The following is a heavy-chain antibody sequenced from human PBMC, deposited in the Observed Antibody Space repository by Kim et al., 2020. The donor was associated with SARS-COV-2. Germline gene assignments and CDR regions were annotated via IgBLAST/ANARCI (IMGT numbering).Heavy chain of an antibody. V-gene: IGHV3-33*05. CDR2: LSYDGSNK. CDR1: GFTFSSYG. J-gene: IGHJ4*02. Sequence: GGSLRLSCAASGFTFSSYGMHWVRQAPCKGLEWVAVLSYDGSNKYYADSVKGRFTISRDNSKNTLYLQMNSLRAEDTAVYYCAKVIYSSYTAMPGYWGQGTRVTVS. D-gene: IGHD5-18*01. CDR3: AKVIYSSYTAMPGY.